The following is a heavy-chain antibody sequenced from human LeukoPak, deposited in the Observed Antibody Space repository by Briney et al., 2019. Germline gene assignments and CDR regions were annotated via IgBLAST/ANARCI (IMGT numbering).Heavy chain of an antibody. Sequence: PGGSLRLSCAASGFTFSGSAMHWVRQASGKGLEWVGRIRSKANSYATAYAASVKGRFTISRDDSKNTAYLQMNSLKTEDTAVYYCTSRSFVVGDYGDSIKDFDYWGQGTLVTVSS. J-gene: IGHJ4*02. V-gene: IGHV3-73*01. CDR2: IRSKANSYAT. D-gene: IGHD4-17*01. CDR1: GFTFSGSA. CDR3: TSRSFVVGDYGDSIKDFDY.